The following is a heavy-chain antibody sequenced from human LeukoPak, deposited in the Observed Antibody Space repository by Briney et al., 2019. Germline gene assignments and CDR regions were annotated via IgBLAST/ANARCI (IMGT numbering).Heavy chain of an antibody. D-gene: IGHD1-26*01. J-gene: IGHJ2*01. V-gene: IGHV3-7*02. Sequence: GGSLRLSCAASGFTFSSYWMSWVRQAPGKGLEWVANIQQDGGEKFYGDSVKGRFTISRDNAKNSLYLQMNSLRAEDTAVYYCARGSEIVGATTGYWYFDLWGRGTLVTVSS. CDR2: IQQDGGEK. CDR3: ARGSEIVGATTGYWYFDL. CDR1: GFTFSSYW.